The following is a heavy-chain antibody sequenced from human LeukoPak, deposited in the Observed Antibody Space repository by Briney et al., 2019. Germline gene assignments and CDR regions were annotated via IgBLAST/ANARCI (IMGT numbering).Heavy chain of an antibody. CDR2: TYYSGST. J-gene: IGHJ5*02. D-gene: IGHD3-3*01. CDR3: ARRQGEYDFWSGYYANNWFDP. CDR1: GGSISSYY. Sequence: PSETLSLTCTVAGGSISSYYWSWIRQPPGKGLEWLGYTYYSGSTNYNPSLKSRVTISVDTSKNQFSLKLSSVTAADTAVYYCARRQGEYDFWSGYYANNWFDPWGQGTLVTVSS. V-gene: IGHV4-59*08.